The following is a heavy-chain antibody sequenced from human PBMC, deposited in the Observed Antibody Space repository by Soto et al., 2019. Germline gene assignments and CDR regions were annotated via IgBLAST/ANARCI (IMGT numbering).Heavy chain of an antibody. J-gene: IGHJ5*02. Sequence: VASVKVCCKASGGTFSSYAISWVRQAPGQGLEWMGGIIPIFGTANYAQKFQGRVTITADESTSTAYMELSSLRSEDTAVYYCARGSSSWYWFDPWGHGTLVTVSS. D-gene: IGHD6-13*01. CDR1: GGTFSSYA. CDR3: ARGSSSWYWFDP. V-gene: IGHV1-69*13. CDR2: IIPIFGTA.